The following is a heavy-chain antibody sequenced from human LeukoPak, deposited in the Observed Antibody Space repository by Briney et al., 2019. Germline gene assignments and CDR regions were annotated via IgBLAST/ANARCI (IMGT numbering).Heavy chain of an antibody. J-gene: IGHJ6*02. D-gene: IGHD4-17*01. Sequence: GGSLRLSCAASGFTFSSYWMNWVRQAPGKGLVWVSRIASDGSSTTYADSVKGRFSISRDNAKNTLYLQMNSLRAEDTAVYYCAKDGSATTDPIRNFYYYYGMDVWGQGTTVTVSS. CDR1: GFTFSSYW. CDR3: AKDGSATTDPIRNFYYYYGMDV. CDR2: IASDGSST. V-gene: IGHV3-74*01.